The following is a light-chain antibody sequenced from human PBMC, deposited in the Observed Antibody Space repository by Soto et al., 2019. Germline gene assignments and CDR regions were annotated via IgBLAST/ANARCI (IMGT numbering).Light chain of an antibody. J-gene: IGKJ3*01. CDR1: QSISRS. CDR3: QQYNSYLLT. V-gene: IGKV1-5*01. CDR2: DAS. Sequence: DIQMTQSPSTLSASVGDRVTITCRASQSISRSLAWYQQKPGKAPNLLIYDASSLESGDPSRFSGSGFGTEFTRTISSLQPDDFATYYCQQYNSYLLTFGPGTTVDIK.